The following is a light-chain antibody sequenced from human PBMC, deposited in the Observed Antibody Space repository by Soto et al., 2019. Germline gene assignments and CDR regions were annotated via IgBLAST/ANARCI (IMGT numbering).Light chain of an antibody. J-gene: IGKJ4*01. Sequence: EIVLTQSPAPLSLSPGERATLSCKASQSVNTYLAWYQQKPGQAPRLVIYDIFTRATGVPTRISGSGSGTECTLTISSLQSEDVAVYYCQQYNSWPLTFGGGTKVDIK. CDR3: QQYNSWPLT. CDR2: DIF. V-gene: IGKV3D-15*01. CDR1: QSVNTY.